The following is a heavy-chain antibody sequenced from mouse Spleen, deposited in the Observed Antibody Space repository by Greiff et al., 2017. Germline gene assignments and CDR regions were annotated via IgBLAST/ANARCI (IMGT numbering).Heavy chain of an antibody. CDR3: ARRLYDGSYEDAMDY. V-gene: IGHV1-64*01. D-gene: IGHD2-1*01. CDR2: IHPNSGST. Sequence: QVQLQQPGAELVKPGASVKLSCKASGYTFTSYWMHWVKQRPGQGLEWIGMIHPNSGSTNYNEKFKSKATLTVDKSSSTAYMQLSSLTSEVSAVYYCARRLYDGSYEDAMDYWGQGTSVTVSS. CDR1: GYTFTSYW. J-gene: IGHJ4*01.